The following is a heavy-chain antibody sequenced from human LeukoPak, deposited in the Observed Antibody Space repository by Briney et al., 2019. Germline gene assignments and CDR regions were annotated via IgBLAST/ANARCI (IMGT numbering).Heavy chain of an antibody. CDR3: AKGAITSSTTCYFDY. D-gene: IGHD2-2*01. CDR2: ISSSSSYI. CDR1: GFTFSSYS. V-gene: IGHV3-21*01. Sequence: PGGSLRLSCAASGFTFSSYSMNWVRQAPGKGLEWVSSISSSSSYIYYADSVKGRFTISRDNAKNTLSLQVNSLRADDTAVYYCAKGAITSSTTCYFDYWGQGTLVTVSS. J-gene: IGHJ4*02.